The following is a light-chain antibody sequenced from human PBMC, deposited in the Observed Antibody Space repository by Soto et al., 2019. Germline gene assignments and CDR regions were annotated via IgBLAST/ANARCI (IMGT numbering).Light chain of an antibody. J-gene: IGKJ3*01. CDR3: QEYNNWPPFT. CDR1: QSVSSN. CDR2: GAS. Sequence: EIVMTQSPVTLAVSLGERVTLSCSASQSVSSNLAWYQQKPGQAPRLLIYGASTRATGIPARFSGSGSGTEFTLTISSLQSEDFAIYYCQEYNNWPPFTFGPGTKVDIK. V-gene: IGKV3-15*01.